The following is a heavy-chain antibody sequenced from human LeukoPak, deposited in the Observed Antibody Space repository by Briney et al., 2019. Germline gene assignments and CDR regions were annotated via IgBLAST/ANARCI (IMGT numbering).Heavy chain of an antibody. Sequence: PSETLSLTCTVSGGSISSGGYYWSWIRQHPGKGLEWIGYIYYSGSTYYNPSLKSRVTISVDTSKNQFSLKPSSVTAADTAVYYCASKSYTIPRFAFDIWGQGTMVTVS. V-gene: IGHV4-31*03. CDR2: IYYSGST. CDR1: GGSISSGGYY. CDR3: ASKSYTIPRFAFDI. D-gene: IGHD3-3*01. J-gene: IGHJ3*02.